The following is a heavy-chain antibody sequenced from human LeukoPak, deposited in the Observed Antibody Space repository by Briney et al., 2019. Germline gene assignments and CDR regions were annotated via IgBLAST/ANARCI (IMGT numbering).Heavy chain of an antibody. CDR2: ISYDGSNK. CDR3: ARGPTVTTDAFDI. J-gene: IGHJ3*02. V-gene: IGHV3-30*03. CDR1: GFTFSSYG. D-gene: IGHD4-17*01. Sequence: PGRSLRLSCAASGFTFSSYGMHWVRQAPGKGLEWVAVISYDGSNKYYADSVKGRFTISRDNSKNTLYLQLNSLRAEDTAVYYCARGPTVTTDAFDIWGQGTMVTVSS.